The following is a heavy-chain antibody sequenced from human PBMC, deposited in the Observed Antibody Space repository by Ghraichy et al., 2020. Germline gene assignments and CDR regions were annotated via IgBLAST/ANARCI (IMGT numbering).Heavy chain of an antibody. CDR2: IKYDSSEK. D-gene: IGHD5-18*01. CDR1: GFTFTSYY. CDR3: ARGGYNYGSNPIDY. Sequence: GESLNISCAASGFTFTSYYMTWVRQVPGKGLEWVANIKYDSSEKYYEDSVKGRFTISRDNAKNSLYLKMNSLRPDDTAVYYCARGGYNYGSNPIDYWGQGTLVTVSS. J-gene: IGHJ4*02. V-gene: IGHV3-7*04.